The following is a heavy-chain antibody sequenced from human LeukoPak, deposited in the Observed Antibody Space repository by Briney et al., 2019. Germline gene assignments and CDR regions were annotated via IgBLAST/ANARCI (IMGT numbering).Heavy chain of an antibody. V-gene: IGHV4-59*01. Sequence: RPSETLSLTCTVSGGSISSYHWSWIRQPPGKGLEWIGYIYYSGSTNYNPSLKSRVTISVDTSKNQFSLKLSSVTAADTAVYYCARGVTIFGVVMSWFDPWGQGTLVTVSS. CDR3: ARGVTIFGVVMSWFDP. D-gene: IGHD3-3*01. CDR1: GGSISSYH. J-gene: IGHJ5*02. CDR2: IYYSGST.